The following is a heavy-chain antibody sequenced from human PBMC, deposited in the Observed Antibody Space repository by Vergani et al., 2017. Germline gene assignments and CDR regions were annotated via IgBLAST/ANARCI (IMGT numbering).Heavy chain of an antibody. CDR2: ISNSGNTI. J-gene: IGHJ6*03. D-gene: IGHD1-14*01. CDR1: GFSFSDHY. CDR3: AKDRRTAPYYYYMDV. V-gene: IGHV3-11*01. Sequence: QVQLVESGGGLVKPGGSLRLSCAASGFSFSDHYMTWIRQAPGKGLEWVSYISNSGNTIEYADSVKGRFSISRDNAKSSLFLQMDSLRAEDTAVYYCAKDRRTAPYYYYMDVWGKGTTVTVSS.